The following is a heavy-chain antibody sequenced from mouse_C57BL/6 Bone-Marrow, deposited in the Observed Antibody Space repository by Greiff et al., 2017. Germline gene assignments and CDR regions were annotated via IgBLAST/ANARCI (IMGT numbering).Heavy chain of an antibody. V-gene: IGHV5-6*01. CDR1: GFTFSSYG. CDR3: ARGDYDYPLFAY. Sequence: VQLKESGGDLVKPGGSLKLPCAASGFTFSSYGMSWVRQTPDKRLEWVATISSGGSYTYYPDSVKGRFTISRDNAKNTLYLQMSSLKSEDTAMYYCARGDYDYPLFAYWGQGTLVTVSA. D-gene: IGHD2-4*01. CDR2: ISSGGSYT. J-gene: IGHJ3*01.